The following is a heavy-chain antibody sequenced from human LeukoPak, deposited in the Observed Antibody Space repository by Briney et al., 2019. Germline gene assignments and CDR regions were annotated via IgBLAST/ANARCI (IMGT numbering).Heavy chain of an antibody. CDR2: ISGSGSTI. CDR3: ARGSYYYDTSRTGSFDY. V-gene: IGHV3-48*03. J-gene: IGHJ4*02. D-gene: IGHD3-22*01. Sequence: GGSLRLSCAASGFTFSSYNMNWVRQAPGKGLEWVSYISGSGSTIYYADSVKGRFTISRDNAKNSLYLQMNSLRAEDTAVYYCARGSYYYDTSRTGSFDYWGQGTLVTVSS. CDR1: GFTFSSYN.